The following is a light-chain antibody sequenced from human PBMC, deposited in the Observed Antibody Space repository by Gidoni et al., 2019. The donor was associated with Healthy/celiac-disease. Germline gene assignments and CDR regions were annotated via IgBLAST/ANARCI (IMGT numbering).Light chain of an antibody. Sequence: HSPSTLSASVGDRVTITCRASQSISSWLAWYQQKPGKAPKLLIYKASSLESGVPSRFSGSGSGTEFTLTISSLQPDDFATYYCQQYNSYPYTFGQGTKLEIK. CDR2: KAS. V-gene: IGKV1-5*03. J-gene: IGKJ2*01. CDR3: QQYNSYPYT. CDR1: QSISSW.